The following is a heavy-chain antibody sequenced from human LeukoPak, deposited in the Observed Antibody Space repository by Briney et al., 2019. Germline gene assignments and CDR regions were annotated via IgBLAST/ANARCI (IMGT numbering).Heavy chain of an antibody. Sequence: GASVKLSCTASGGTFSSYAISWVRQAPGQGLEWMGGIIPIFGTANYAQKFQGRVTITTDESTSTAYMELSSLRSEDTAVYYCAREYVVARGGYWFDPWGQGTLVTVSS. D-gene: IGHD2-2*01. CDR1: GGTFSSYA. J-gene: IGHJ5*02. V-gene: IGHV1-69*05. CDR2: IIPIFGTA. CDR3: AREYVVARGGYWFDP.